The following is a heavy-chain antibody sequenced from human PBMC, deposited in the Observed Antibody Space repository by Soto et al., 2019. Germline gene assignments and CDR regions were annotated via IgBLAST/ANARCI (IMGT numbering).Heavy chain of an antibody. CDR3: AKGALSSGKFDS. D-gene: IGHD6-25*01. Sequence: EVQLLESGGDLVQPGGSLRLSCAASGFTFSSYSMSWVRQAPGKGLEWVSVVSSGGDITHYADSVKGRFTISRDNSKNTIYLQMNNLRSEDTAVYYCAKGALSSGKFDSWGQGTLVTVSS. CDR2: VSSGGDIT. V-gene: IGHV3-23*01. J-gene: IGHJ4*02. CDR1: GFTFSSYS.